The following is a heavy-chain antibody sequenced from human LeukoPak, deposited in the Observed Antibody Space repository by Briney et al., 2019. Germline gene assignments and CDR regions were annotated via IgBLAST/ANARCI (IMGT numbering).Heavy chain of an antibody. CDR1: GGTFSSYA. D-gene: IGHD5-24*01. Sequence: SVKVSCKASGGTFSSYAISWVRQAPGQGLEWMGRIIPIFGIANYAQKFQGRVTITADKSTSAAYMELSSLRSEDTAVYYCARGKSRDGYNSRYYYGMDVWGQGTTVTVSS. CDR3: ARGKSRDGYNSRYYYGMDV. J-gene: IGHJ6*02. CDR2: IIPIFGIA. V-gene: IGHV1-69*04.